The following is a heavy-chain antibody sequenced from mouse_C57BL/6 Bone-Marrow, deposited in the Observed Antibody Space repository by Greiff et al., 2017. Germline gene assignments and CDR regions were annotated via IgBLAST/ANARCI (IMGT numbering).Heavy chain of an antibody. CDR3: ARGRRFFDY. CDR2: INPYNGGT. J-gene: IGHJ2*01. Sequence: EVKLQQSGPVLVKPGASVKMSCKASGYTFTDYYMNWVKQSHGKSLEWIGVINPYNGGTSYNQKFKGKATLTVDKSSSTAYMELNSLTSEDSAVYYCARGRRFFDYWGQGTTLTVSS. V-gene: IGHV1-19*01. CDR1: GYTFTDYY.